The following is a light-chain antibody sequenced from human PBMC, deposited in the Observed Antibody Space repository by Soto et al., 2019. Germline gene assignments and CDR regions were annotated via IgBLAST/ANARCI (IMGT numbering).Light chain of an antibody. Sequence: EIVMTQSPATLSVSPGERVTLSCRASQSVSYNLAWYQQKPGQAPRLLIYGPSTRATGIPARFSGSGSGTEFTLTISSLQSEDFALYYCQQYTNWPPTYTFGQGTKLEIK. V-gene: IGKV3-15*01. CDR1: QSVSYN. J-gene: IGKJ2*01. CDR2: GPS. CDR3: QQYTNWPPTYT.